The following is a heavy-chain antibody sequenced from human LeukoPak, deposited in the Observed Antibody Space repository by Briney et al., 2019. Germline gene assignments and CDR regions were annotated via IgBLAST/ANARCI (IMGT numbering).Heavy chain of an antibody. CDR2: ISSSSSTI. J-gene: IGHJ3*02. D-gene: IGHD3-16*01. CDR3: ASRWGTSDAFDI. Sequence: GGSLRLSCAASGFTFSSYSMNWVRQAPGKGLEWVSYISSSSSTIYYADSVKGRFTISRDNAKNSLYLQMNSLRAEDTAVYYCASRWGTSDAFDIWGQGTMVTVSS. V-gene: IGHV3-48*04. CDR1: GFTFSSYS.